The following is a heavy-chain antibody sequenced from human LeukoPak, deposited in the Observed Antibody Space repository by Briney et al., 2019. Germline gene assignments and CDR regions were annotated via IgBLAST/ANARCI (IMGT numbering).Heavy chain of an antibody. CDR1: GYTFTGYY. CDR2: MNPNSGNT. CDR3: ARGHYDFWSGYYTGNWFDP. V-gene: IGHV1-8*03. Sequence: EASVKVSCKASGYTFTGYYMHWVRQAPGQGLEWMGWMNPNSGNTGYAQKFQGRVTITRNTSISTAYMELSNLRSEDTAVYYCARGHYDFWSGYYTGNWFDPWGQGTLVTVSS. J-gene: IGHJ5*02. D-gene: IGHD3-3*01.